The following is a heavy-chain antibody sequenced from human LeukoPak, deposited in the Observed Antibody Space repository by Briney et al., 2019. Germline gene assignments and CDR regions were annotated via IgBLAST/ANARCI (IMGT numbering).Heavy chain of an antibody. J-gene: IGHJ3*02. Sequence: LETLSLTCSVSGGSMSGHYWSWIRQPPGKGLEWIGYVYYSGKTQYNPSLQRRVTISVDTSKNLFSLKVTSATAADTAVYYCARLLDNDSSGDTDTFDMWGQG. CDR3: ARLLDNDSSGDTDTFDM. D-gene: IGHD3-22*01. CDR2: VYYSGKT. CDR1: GGSMSGHY. V-gene: IGHV4-59*11.